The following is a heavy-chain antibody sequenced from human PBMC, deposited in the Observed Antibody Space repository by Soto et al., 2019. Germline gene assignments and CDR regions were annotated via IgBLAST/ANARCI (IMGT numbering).Heavy chain of an antibody. V-gene: IGHV4-59*01. J-gene: IGHJ3*02. CDR2: IYYTGNT. Sequence: AETLSLTCDASGGPLSSFYYSWIRQAPGKGLEWIGYIYYTGNTNYNPSLKSRVTMSVDTTNNNFSLQQTSVTAADTAVYCCAVTRGGAHPLDIWGQGTTVTVSS. CDR3: AVTRGGAHPLDI. CDR1: GGPLSSFY. D-gene: IGHD2-21*02.